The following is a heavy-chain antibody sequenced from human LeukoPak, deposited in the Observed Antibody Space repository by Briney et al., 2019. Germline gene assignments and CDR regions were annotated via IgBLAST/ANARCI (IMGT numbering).Heavy chain of an antibody. CDR1: GYTFTSYG. J-gene: IGHJ2*01. D-gene: IGHD3-9*01. V-gene: IGHV1-18*01. Sequence: ASVKVSCKASGYTFTSYGISWVRQAPGQGLEWMGWISAYNGNTNYAQKLQGRVTMTTDTSTSTAYMELSSLRSEDTAVYYCARDGEYYDILTGYKNWYFDLWGRGTLVTVSS. CDR3: ARDGEYYDILTGYKNWYFDL. CDR2: ISAYNGNT.